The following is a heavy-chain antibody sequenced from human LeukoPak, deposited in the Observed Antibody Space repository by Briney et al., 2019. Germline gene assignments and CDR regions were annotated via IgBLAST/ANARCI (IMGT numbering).Heavy chain of an antibody. CDR1: GGSISSSSYY. Sequence: SETLSLTCTVSGGSISSSSYYWGWIRQPPGKGLEWIGSIYHSGSTFYNPSLQSRVTMSVDTSKNQFSLRLTSVTAADTAFYYCARGYCSGGSCYSYYYYNYMDVWGKGTTVTVSS. CDR2: IYHSGST. V-gene: IGHV4-39*07. J-gene: IGHJ6*03. CDR3: ARGYCSGGSCYSYYYYNYMDV. D-gene: IGHD2-15*01.